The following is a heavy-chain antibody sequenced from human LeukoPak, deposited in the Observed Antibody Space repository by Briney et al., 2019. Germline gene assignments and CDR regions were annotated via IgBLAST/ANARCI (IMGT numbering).Heavy chain of an antibody. CDR1: GGSFSGYY. CDR3: ARDLGGSYFDY. D-gene: IGHD1-26*01. Sequence: PSETLSLTCAVYGGSFSGYYWSWIRQPPGKGLEWIGSIYYSGSTYYNPSLKSRVTISVDTSKNQFSLKLSSVTAADTAVYYCARDLGGSYFDYWGQGTLVTVSS. V-gene: IGHV4-34*01. J-gene: IGHJ4*02. CDR2: IYYSGST.